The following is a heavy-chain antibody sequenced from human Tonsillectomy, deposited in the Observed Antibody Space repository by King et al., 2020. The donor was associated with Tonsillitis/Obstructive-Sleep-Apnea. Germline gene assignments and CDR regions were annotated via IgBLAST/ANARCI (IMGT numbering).Heavy chain of an antibody. CDR3: ARGHYGDYEAWYFDL. J-gene: IGHJ2*01. Sequence: VQLQESGPGRVKPSETLSLTCTVSGGSISSYYWSWIRQPPGKGLEWIGYISYSGSTNYYPSLKSRITISVDTSKNQFSLKLSSVTAADTAVYYCARGHYGDYEAWYFDLWGRGTLVTVSS. D-gene: IGHD4-17*01. CDR1: GGSISSYY. CDR2: ISYSGST. V-gene: IGHV4-59*01.